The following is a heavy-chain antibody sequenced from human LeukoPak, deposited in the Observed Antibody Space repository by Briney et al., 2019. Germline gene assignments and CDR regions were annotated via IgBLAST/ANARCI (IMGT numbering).Heavy chain of an antibody. Sequence: GESLKISCKGSGYSFTSYWICWVRQMPGKGLEWMGIIYPGDSDTRYSPSFQGQFTISADKSISPAYLQWSSLKASDTTMYYCARGYGGGIWEEINWFDPWGQGTLVTVSS. V-gene: IGHV5-51*01. J-gene: IGHJ5*02. CDR3: ARGYGGGIWEEINWFDP. D-gene: IGHD1-26*01. CDR2: IYPGDSDT. CDR1: GYSFTSYW.